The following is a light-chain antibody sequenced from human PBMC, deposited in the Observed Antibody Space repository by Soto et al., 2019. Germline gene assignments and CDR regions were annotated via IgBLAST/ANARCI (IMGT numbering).Light chain of an antibody. CDR2: GAS. J-gene: IGKJ1*01. CDR1: QSVSSSY. Sequence: EIVLTQSPGTLSLSPGERATLSCRASQSVSSSYLAWYQQKPGQAPRLLIYGASSMATGIPARFSGSGSGTDFTLTISRLEPEDFAVYYCQQYGSSPQTFGQGTKVDIK. V-gene: IGKV3-20*01. CDR3: QQYGSSPQT.